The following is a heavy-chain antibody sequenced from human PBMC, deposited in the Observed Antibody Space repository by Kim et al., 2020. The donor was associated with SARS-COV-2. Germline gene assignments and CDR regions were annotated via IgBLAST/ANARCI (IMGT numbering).Heavy chain of an antibody. D-gene: IGHD2-2*01. CDR1: GFTVSSNY. J-gene: IGHJ3*02. CDR2: IYSGGST. V-gene: IGHV3-66*01. CDR3: ASPPIVVVPAAPRMRAFDI. Sequence: GGSLRLSCAASGFTVSSNYMSWVRQAPGKGLEWVSVIYSGGSTYYADSVKGRFTISRDNSKNTLYLQMNSLRAEDTAVYYCASPPIVVVPAAPRMRAFDIWGQGTMVTVSS.